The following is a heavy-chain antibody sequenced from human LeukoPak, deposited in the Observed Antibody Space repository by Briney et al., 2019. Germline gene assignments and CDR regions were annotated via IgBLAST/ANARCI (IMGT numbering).Heavy chain of an antibody. CDR1: GFSLDDYA. D-gene: IGHD1-26*01. CDR2: IAWDSGNT. J-gene: IGHJ3*02. CDR3: IKDMGFDLLKDAFEM. Sequence: GGSLRLSCVGSGFSLDDYAMHWVRQAPGKGPEWVSSIAWDSGNTAYGDSVKGRFTISRDNAKNSLYLQMNSLRPEDTAFYYCIKDMGFDLLKDAFEMWGRGTLVTVSS. V-gene: IGHV3-9*01.